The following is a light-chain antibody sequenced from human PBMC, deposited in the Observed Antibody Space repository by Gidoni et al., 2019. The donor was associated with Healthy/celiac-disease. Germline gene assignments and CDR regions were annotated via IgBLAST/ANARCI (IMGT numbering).Light chain of an antibody. Sequence: DNVMTQSPHSLPVTPGEPASISCRSSQSLQHSNGYNCFYWYLQKPGQPPQLLLYLGSTRAAGVPDRFSGSGSGTDFTLIISSVEAEDVVVYYCMQAQQTPWTFGQGTKVEIK. CDR3: MQAQQTPWT. CDR2: LGS. V-gene: IGKV2-28*01. J-gene: IGKJ1*01. CDR1: QSLQHSNGYNC.